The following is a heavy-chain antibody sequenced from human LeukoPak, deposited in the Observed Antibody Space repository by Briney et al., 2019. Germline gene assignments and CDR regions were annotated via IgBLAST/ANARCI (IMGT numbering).Heavy chain of an antibody. CDR3: ARATQDYGDYGGAFDI. CDR1: GFTFSSYE. CDR2: ISSSGSTI. V-gene: IGHV3-48*03. Sequence: GGSLTLSCAASGFTFSSYEMHWVRQAPGKGLAWVSYISSSGSTIYYADSVKGRFTISRDNAKNSLYLQMNSLRAEDTAVYYCARATQDYGDYGGAFDIWGQGTMVTVSS. J-gene: IGHJ3*02. D-gene: IGHD4-17*01.